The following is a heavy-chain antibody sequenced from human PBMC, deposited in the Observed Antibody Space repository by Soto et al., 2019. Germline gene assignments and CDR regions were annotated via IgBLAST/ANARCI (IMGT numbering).Heavy chain of an antibody. CDR1: GGSVSRDSNF. Sequence: SETLSLTCTVSGGSVSRDSNFWSWIRQPPGKGLEWIGYIYYSGPTRYNPSLESRVTISIDSSKNQVSLNLTSVTAADTAVYYCARGYSHYAHWGRGTLVTVPQ. CDR2: IYYSGPT. CDR3: ARGYSHYAH. J-gene: IGHJ4*02. D-gene: IGHD4-4*01. V-gene: IGHV4-61*01.